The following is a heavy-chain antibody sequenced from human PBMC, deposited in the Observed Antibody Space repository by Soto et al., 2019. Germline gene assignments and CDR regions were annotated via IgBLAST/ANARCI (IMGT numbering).Heavy chain of an antibody. V-gene: IGHV3-23*01. D-gene: IGHD6-19*01. CDR1: GFTFSSHA. CDR2: ITGSGDST. Sequence: EVQLLESGGGLVQPGGSLRLSCAVSGFTFSSHAMSWVRQAPGKGLECVSSITGSGDSTYYADSVKGRFSISRDKSKSTLYLQMNSLRDEDTAVYYCSNDPKFSGWLGAQTFDYWGQGTQVTVSS. CDR3: SNDPKFSGWLGAQTFDY. J-gene: IGHJ4*02.